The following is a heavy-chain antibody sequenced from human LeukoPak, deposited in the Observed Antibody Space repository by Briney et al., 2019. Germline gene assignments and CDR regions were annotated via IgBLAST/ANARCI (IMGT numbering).Heavy chain of an antibody. CDR1: GGSISSYY. CDR2: IYYSGST. Sequence: KPSETLSLTCTVSGGSISSYYWSWIRQPPGKGLEWIGYIYYSGSTNYNPSLKSRVTISVDTSKNQFSLKLSSVTAADTAVYYCARHGWIYYYDPQRGAFDYWGQGTLVTVSS. D-gene: IGHD3-22*01. V-gene: IGHV4-59*08. J-gene: IGHJ4*02. CDR3: ARHGWIYYYDPQRGAFDY.